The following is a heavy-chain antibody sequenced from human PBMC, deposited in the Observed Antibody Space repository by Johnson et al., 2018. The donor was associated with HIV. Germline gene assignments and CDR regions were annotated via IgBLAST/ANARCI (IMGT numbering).Heavy chain of an antibody. CDR1: GFTFSSYA. CDR2: ISGSGGST. CDR3: ARDRAGGGYNYGAFDI. V-gene: IGHV3-23*04. D-gene: IGHD5-24*01. J-gene: IGHJ3*02. Sequence: VQLVESGGGLVQPGGSLRLSCAASGFTFSSYAMSWVRQAPGKGLEWVSAISGSGGSTYYADSVKGRFTISRDNSKNTLYLQMNSLRAEDTAVYYCARDRAGGGYNYGAFDIWGQGTMVTVSS.